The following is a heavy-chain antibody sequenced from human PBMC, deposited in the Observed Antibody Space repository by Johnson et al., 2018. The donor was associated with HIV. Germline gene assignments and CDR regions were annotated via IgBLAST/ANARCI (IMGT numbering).Heavy chain of an antibody. CDR1: GFSFSDYY. V-gene: IGHV3-66*01. CDR3: ARAIGNWDAFDI. J-gene: IGHJ3*02. Sequence: VQLVESGGGLVKPGGSLRLSCAASGFSFSDYYMSWVRQAPGKGLEWVSVIYSGGSTYYADPVKGRFTISRDNSKNTLYLQMTSLRAEDTAVYYCARAIGNWDAFDIWGQGTMVTVSS. CDR2: IYSGGST. D-gene: IGHD7-27*01.